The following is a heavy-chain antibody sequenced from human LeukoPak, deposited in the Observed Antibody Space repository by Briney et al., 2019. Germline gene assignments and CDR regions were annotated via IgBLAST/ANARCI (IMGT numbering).Heavy chain of an antibody. D-gene: IGHD5-18*01. CDR3: ARGVYGYGFLDY. CDR1: GYTFTGYY. J-gene: IGHJ4*02. CDR2: INPNSGGT. Sequence: ASVKVSCKASGYTFTGYYMHWVRQAPGQGLEWMGWINPNSGGTNYAQKFQGRVTMTRGTSISTAYMELSRLRSDDTAVYYCARGVYGYGFLDYWGQGTLVTVSS. V-gene: IGHV1-2*02.